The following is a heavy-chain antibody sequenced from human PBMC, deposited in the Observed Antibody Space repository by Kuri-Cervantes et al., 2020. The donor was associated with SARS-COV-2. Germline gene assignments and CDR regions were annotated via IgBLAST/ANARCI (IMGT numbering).Heavy chain of an antibody. Sequence: GESLKISCAASGFTFSDHYMDWVRQAPGKGLEWVGRTRNKANSYTTEYAASVKGRFTISRDNSKNTLYLQMNSLRAEDTAVYYCAKDLRAAADPYWYFDLWGRGTLVTVSS. CDR1: GFTFSDHY. V-gene: IGHV3-72*01. CDR2: TRNKANSYTT. D-gene: IGHD6-13*01. CDR3: AKDLRAAADPYWYFDL. J-gene: IGHJ2*01.